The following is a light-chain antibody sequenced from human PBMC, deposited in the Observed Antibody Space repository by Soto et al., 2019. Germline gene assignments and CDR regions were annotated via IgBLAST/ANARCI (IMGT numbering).Light chain of an antibody. CDR2: GAS. CDR1: QSVSSN. Sequence: EIVMTQSPATLSVSPGERATLSCRASQSVSSNLAWYQQKSGQAPRLLIYGASTRATGIPARFSGSGSGTEFTLTISSLQSEDFAVCYCQQYNNWPPPYTFGQGTKLEIK. V-gene: IGKV3-15*01. CDR3: QQYNNWPPPYT. J-gene: IGKJ2*01.